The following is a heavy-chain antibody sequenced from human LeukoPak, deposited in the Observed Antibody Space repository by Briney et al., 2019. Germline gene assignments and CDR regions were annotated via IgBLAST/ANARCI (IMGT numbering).Heavy chain of an antibody. Sequence: PGGSLRLSCAASGFTFSAYWMSWVRQAPGKGLEWVAVILSDGRKKYDAESVKGRFTISRDNSKNTLYLQMNSLRAEDTAVYYCVRTALQYFDSGSYSLDTFDIWGQGTMVTVSS. CDR2: ILSDGRKK. D-gene: IGHD3-10*01. V-gene: IGHV3-30*03. CDR1: GFTFSAYW. CDR3: VRTALQYFDSGSYSLDTFDI. J-gene: IGHJ3*02.